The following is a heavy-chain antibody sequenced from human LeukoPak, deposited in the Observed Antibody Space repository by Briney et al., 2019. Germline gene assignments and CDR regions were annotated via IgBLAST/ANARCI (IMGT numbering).Heavy chain of an antibody. J-gene: IGHJ3*02. V-gene: IGHV3-21*01. D-gene: IGHD3-22*01. CDR2: ISRTSTYI. Sequence: GGSLRLSCAASGFXCGDYNMNWVRQTPGKGLEWVSSISRTSTYIYYADSVKGRFTISRDNAKNSLYLQMNSLRAEDTAVYYCAKTYYYDRSGYYYENAFDTWGQGTMVTVSS. CDR3: AKTYYYDRSGYYYENAFDT. CDR1: GFXCGDYN.